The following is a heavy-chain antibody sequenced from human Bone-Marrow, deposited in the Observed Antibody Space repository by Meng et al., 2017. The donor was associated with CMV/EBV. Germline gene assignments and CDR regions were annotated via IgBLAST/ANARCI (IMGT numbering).Heavy chain of an antibody. Sequence: SVKVSCKASGGTFSSYTISWVRQAPGQGLEWMGRIIPILGIANYAQKFQGRVTITADKSTSTAYMGLSSLRSEDTAVYYCARGRSSSLLAEGYWGQGTLVTVSS. CDR1: GGTFSSYT. D-gene: IGHD6-13*01. CDR3: ARGRSSSLLAEGY. J-gene: IGHJ4*02. CDR2: IIPILGIA. V-gene: IGHV1-69*02.